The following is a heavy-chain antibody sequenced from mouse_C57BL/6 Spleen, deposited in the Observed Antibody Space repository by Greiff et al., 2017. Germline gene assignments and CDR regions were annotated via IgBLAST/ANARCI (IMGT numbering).Heavy chain of an antibody. V-gene: IGHV10-1*01. CDR3: VNSYGYDVAWFAY. CDR1: GFSFNTYA. D-gene: IGHD2-2*01. Sequence: EVKLMESGGGLVQPKGSLKLSCAASGFSFNTYAMNWVRQAPGKGLEWVARIRSKSNNYATYYADSVKDRFTISRDDSESMLYLQMNNLKTEDTAMYYCVNSYGYDVAWFAYWGQGTLVTVSA. CDR2: IRSKSNNYAT. J-gene: IGHJ3*01.